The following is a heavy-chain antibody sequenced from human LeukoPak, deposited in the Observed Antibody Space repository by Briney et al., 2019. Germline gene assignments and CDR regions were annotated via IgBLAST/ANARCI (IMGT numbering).Heavy chain of an antibody. CDR3: ANGNNGDYVRLDY. V-gene: IGHV3-23*01. D-gene: IGHD4-17*01. CDR1: GFTFSNYA. Sequence: GGSLRLSCAASGFTFSNYAMTWVRQAPGKGLEWVSVISGSGGNTYYADSVKGRFTISRDNSKNTLYLQINILRAEDTAVYYCANGNNGDYVRLDYWGQGTLVTVSS. J-gene: IGHJ4*02. CDR2: ISGSGGNT.